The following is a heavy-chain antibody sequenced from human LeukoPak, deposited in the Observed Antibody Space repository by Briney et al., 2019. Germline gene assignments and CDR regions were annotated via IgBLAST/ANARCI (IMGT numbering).Heavy chain of an antibody. CDR2: INHSGST. Sequence: SETLSLTCAVYGGSFSGYYWSWIRQPPGKGLEWIGEINHSGSTNYNPSLKSRVTISVDTSKNQLSLKLSSVTAADTAVYYCARGSLYDILTGYRNWFDPWGQGTLVTVSS. J-gene: IGHJ5*02. D-gene: IGHD3-9*01. V-gene: IGHV4-34*01. CDR3: ARGSLYDILTGYRNWFDP. CDR1: GGSFSGYY.